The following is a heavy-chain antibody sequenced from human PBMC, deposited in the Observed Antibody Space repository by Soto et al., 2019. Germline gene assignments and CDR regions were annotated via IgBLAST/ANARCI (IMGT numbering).Heavy chain of an antibody. D-gene: IGHD3-22*01. CDR2: IKSKIHGGTT. CDR1: GFTFSNAW. V-gene: IGHV3-15*07. Sequence: GGSLRLSCAASGFTFSNAWINWVRQAPGKGLEWVGRIKSKIHGGTTDFAAPVKGRFAISRDDSKNVVYMEMNSLKIEDTAVYYCSIDSYSDLTVVRIDIWGYAILVSGSS. CDR3: SIDSYSDLTVVRIDI. J-gene: IGHJ4*01.